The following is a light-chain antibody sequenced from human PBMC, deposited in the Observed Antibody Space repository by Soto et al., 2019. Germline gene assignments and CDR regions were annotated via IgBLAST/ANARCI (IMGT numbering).Light chain of an antibody. Sequence: EIVMTQSPATLSVSPGERATLSCRASQSVSSNLAWYQQKPGQAPRLLIYGASTRATGIPARFSGSGSGTEFPLTISSLPSEDFAVYYCQQYNNWPTFGQGTKVEIK. CDR3: QQYNNWPT. J-gene: IGKJ1*01. CDR1: QSVSSN. V-gene: IGKV3-15*01. CDR2: GAS.